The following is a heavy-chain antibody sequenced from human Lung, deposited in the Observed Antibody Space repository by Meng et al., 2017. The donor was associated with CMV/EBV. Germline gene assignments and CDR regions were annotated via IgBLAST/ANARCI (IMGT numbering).Heavy chain of an antibody. D-gene: IGHD1-14*01. J-gene: IGHJ4*02. CDR1: GFTFDDYG. CDR2: ISWNTGNI. CDR3: ARTASASDY. Sequence: GGSXRLSCVASGFTFDDYGMHWVWQAPGKGLEWVSGISWNTGNIGYADSVKGRFTISRDNAKNSVYLQMNSLRIEDTALYYCARTASASDYWGQGTLVTVSS. V-gene: IGHV3-9*01.